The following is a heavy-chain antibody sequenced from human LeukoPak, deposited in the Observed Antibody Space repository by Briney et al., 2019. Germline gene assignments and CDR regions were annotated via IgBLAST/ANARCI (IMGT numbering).Heavy chain of an antibody. D-gene: IGHD2-15*01. Sequence: SVKVSCKASGGTFSSYAISWVRQAPGQGLEWMGRIIPILGIANYAQKFQGRVTITADKSTSTAYMELSSLRSEDTAVYYCAREWENCSGGSCHTEYFDYWGREPWSPSPQ. CDR3: AREWENCSGGSCHTEYFDY. J-gene: IGHJ4*02. CDR2: IIPILGIA. CDR1: GGTFSSYA. V-gene: IGHV1-69*04.